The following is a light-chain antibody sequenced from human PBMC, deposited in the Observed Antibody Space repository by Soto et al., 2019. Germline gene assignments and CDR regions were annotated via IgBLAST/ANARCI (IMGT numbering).Light chain of an antibody. CDR2: GAS. CDR3: QQSGTSPPVA. Sequence: EVVLTQSPGTLSLSPGERATLSCRASQSVGSRFLAWYQQKPVQAPRLLIYGASNRATGIPDRFSGSGSGTDFTLTISRLEPEDFAVYYCQQSGTSPPVAFGGGTKVDIK. V-gene: IGKV3-20*01. J-gene: IGKJ4*01. CDR1: QSVGSRF.